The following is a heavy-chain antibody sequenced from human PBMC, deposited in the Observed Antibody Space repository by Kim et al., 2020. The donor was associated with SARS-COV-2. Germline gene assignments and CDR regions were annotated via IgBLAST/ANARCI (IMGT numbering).Heavy chain of an antibody. CDR3: ARGSFYYDSSGYYPLFDY. D-gene: IGHD3-22*01. V-gene: IGHV3-13*01. J-gene: IGHJ4*02. CDR2: IGTAGDT. Sequence: GGSLRLSCAASGFTFSSYDMHWVRQATGKGLEWVSAIGTAGDTYYPGSVKGRFTISRENAKNSLYLQMNSLRAGDTAVYYCARGSFYYDSSGYYPLFDYWGQGTLVTVSS. CDR1: GFTFSSYD.